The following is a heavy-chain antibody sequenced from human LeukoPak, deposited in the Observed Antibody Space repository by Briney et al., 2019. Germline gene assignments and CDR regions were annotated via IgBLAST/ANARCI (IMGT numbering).Heavy chain of an antibody. D-gene: IGHD3-22*01. CDR1: GGSISSYY. CDR3: ARDREYYYDSSGYFPYWYFDL. Sequence: SETLSLTRTVSGGSISSYYWSWIRQPAGKGLEWIGRIYTSGSTNYNPSLKSRVTMSVDTSKNQFSLKLSSVTAADTAVYYCARDREYYYDSSGYFPYWYFDLWGRGTLVTVSS. J-gene: IGHJ2*01. CDR2: IYTSGST. V-gene: IGHV4-4*07.